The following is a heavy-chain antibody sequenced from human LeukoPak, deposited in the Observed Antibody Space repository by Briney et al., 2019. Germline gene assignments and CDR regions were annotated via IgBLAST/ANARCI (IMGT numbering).Heavy chain of an antibody. CDR1: GGTFSSYA. CDR3: ARLGRYYYGSGD. Sequence: SVKVSCKASGGTFSSYAISWVRQAPGQGLEWMGGIIPIFGTANYAQKFQGRVTITTDESTSTAYMELSSLRSDDTAVYYCARLGRYYYGSGDWGQGTLVTVSS. D-gene: IGHD3-10*01. CDR2: IIPIFGTA. J-gene: IGHJ4*02. V-gene: IGHV1-69*05.